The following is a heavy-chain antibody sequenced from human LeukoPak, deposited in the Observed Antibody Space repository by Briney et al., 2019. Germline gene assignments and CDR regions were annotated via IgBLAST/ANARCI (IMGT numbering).Heavy chain of an antibody. D-gene: IGHD5-12*01. V-gene: IGHV4-39*07. J-gene: IGHJ3*02. CDR2: IHYSGSP. CDR1: GGSIISNNYY. CDR3: ARDRGYDSPAFDI. Sequence: PSETLSLTCSVSGGSIISNNYYWGWIRQPPGKGLEWIGSIHYSGSPYHNPSLKSRVTISVDTSKNQFSPKLSSVTAADTAVYYCARDRGYDSPAFDIWGQGTMVTVSS.